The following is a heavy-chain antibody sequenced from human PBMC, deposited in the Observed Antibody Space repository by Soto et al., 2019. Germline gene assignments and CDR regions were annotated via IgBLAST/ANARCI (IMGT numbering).Heavy chain of an antibody. CDR3: ARELVKQGLAGYYYYGMDV. D-gene: IGHD6-19*01. J-gene: IGHJ6*02. Sequence: QVQLVQSGAEVKKPGASVKVSCKASGYTFTSYAMHWVRQAPGQRLEWMGWINAGNGNTKYSQKFQGRVTITRDTSASTAYMELSRLRSEDTAVYYCARELVKQGLAGYYYYGMDVWGQGTTVTVSS. CDR2: INAGNGNT. CDR1: GYTFTSYA. V-gene: IGHV1-3*01.